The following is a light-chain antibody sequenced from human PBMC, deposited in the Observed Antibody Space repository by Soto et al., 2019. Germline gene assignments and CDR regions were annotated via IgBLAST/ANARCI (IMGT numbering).Light chain of an antibody. Sequence: EIVMTQSPATRSLSPGERATLSCRASQSVSSNLAWYQQKPGQAPRLLIYGASTRATGIPARFSGSGSGTEFTLTISSLQSEDFAVYYCQQYNNWPFTFGGGTKVDIK. V-gene: IGKV3-15*01. CDR3: QQYNNWPFT. J-gene: IGKJ4*01. CDR1: QSVSSN. CDR2: GAS.